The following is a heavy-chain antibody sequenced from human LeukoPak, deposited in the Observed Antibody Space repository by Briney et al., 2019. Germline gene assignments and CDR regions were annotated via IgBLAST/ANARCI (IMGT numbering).Heavy chain of an antibody. CDR1: GYTFTSYG. V-gene: IGHV1-8*02. CDR2: MNPNSGNT. J-gene: IGHJ6*02. D-gene: IGHD5-12*01. CDR3: AKDRGYSGYGTYYYYGMDV. Sequence: ASVKVSCKASGYTFTSYGISWVRQAPGQELEWMGWMNPNSGNTGYAQRFQGRVTMTRNTSISTAYMELSSLRSEDTAGYYCAKDRGYSGYGTYYYYGMDVWGQGTTVTVSS.